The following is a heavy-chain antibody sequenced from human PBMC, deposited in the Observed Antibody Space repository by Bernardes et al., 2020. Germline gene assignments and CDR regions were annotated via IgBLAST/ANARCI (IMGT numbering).Heavy chain of an antibody. Sequence: GGSLRLSCAASGFAFSTYAMSWVRQAPGKGLEWVSTISGSGSRTYYADSVKGRFTISRDNSKNTLYLQMNSLRAEDTAVYYCANHPKIGFGDYDYYYGMDVWGQGTTVTVSS. J-gene: IGHJ6*02. CDR1: GFAFSTYA. CDR3: ANHPKIGFGDYDYYYGMDV. CDR2: ISGSGSRT. V-gene: IGHV3-23*01. D-gene: IGHD3-16*01.